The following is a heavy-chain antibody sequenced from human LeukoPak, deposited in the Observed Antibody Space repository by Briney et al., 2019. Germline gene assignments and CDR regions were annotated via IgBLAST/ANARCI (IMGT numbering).Heavy chain of an antibody. CDR1: GFTFSSYG. D-gene: IGHD3-10*01. V-gene: IGHV3-23*01. J-gene: IGHJ4*02. Sequence: GGSLRLSCAASGFTFSSYGMRGVRQAPGKGREGVSAISGSGGSTYYADSVKGRFTISRDNSKNTLYLQMNSLRAEDTAVYYCAKQVHTYYYGSGSSDWGQGTLVTVSS. CDR3: AKQVHTYYYGSGSSD. CDR2: ISGSGGST.